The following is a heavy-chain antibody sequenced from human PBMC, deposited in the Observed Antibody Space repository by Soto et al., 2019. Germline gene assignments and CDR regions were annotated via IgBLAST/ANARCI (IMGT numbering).Heavy chain of an antibody. V-gene: IGHV4-4*07. CDR2: IYSSGST. J-gene: IGHJ5*02. Sequence: LSLTCTVTGGAISGYYWTWIRQSDGEGLEWIGRIYSSGSTNYNPSLKSRVTISLDTSMNYFSLRLSSVTAADTAVYYCARGQRFSDWFDPWGQGTLVTVSS. CDR1: GGAISGYY. D-gene: IGHD3-3*01. CDR3: ARGQRFSDWFDP.